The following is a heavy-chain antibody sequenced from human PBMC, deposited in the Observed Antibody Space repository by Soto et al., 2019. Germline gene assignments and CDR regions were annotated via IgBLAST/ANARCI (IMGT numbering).Heavy chain of an antibody. V-gene: IGHV3-21*01. Sequence: GGSLRLSCAASGFTFSSYSMNWVRQAPGKGLEWVSSISSSSSYIYYADSVKGRFTISRDNAKNSLYLQMNSLRAEDTAVYYCARDLVATIRYYYYYMDVWGKGTTVTVSS. CDR1: GFTFSSYS. D-gene: IGHD5-12*01. J-gene: IGHJ6*03. CDR3: ARDLVATIRYYYYYMDV. CDR2: ISSSSSYI.